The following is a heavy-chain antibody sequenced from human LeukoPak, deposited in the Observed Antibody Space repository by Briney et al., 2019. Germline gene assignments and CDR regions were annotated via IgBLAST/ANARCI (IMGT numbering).Heavy chain of an antibody. CDR3: ARSRYYDSTVYNPTYYFDS. J-gene: IGHJ4*02. V-gene: IGHV4-59*01. D-gene: IGHD3-9*01. CDR2: IYNTVDV. Sequence: SETLSLTCTVSGGSIIGSYWTWIRQSPGKSLEYIGYIYNTVDVNYSPSLKSRVTISIDMSGNQFSLRLNSVTAADTALYYCARSRYYDSTVYNPTYYFDSWGQGALVTVSS. CDR1: GGSIIGSY.